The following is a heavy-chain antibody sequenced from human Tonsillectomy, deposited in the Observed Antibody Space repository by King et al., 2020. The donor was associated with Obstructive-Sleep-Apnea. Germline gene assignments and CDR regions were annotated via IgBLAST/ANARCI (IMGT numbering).Heavy chain of an antibody. CDR3: AKDMRQWLMFYFDY. D-gene: IGHD6-19*01. CDR1: GFTFDDYA. V-gene: IGHV3-9*01. J-gene: IGHJ4*02. Sequence: VQLVESGGGLVQPGRSLRLSCAASGFTFDDYAMHWVRQAPGKGLEWVSGINWNGDSIGYADSVKGRFTISRDNAKNSLYLQMNSLRAEDTALYYGAKDMRQWLMFYFDYWGQGTLVTVSS. CDR2: INWNGDSI.